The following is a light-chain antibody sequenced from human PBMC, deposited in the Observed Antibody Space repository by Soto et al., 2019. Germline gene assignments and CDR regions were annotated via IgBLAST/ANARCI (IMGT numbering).Light chain of an antibody. CDR3: SSYTSSSTKV. CDR2: GVT. Sequence: QSALTQPASVSGSPGQSITISCTGTSSDVGGYDYVSWYQQHPGKAPKLMIYGVTNRRSGVSDRFSGSKSGNTASLSISGLQAEDEADYYCSSYTSSSTKVFGGGTQLTVL. CDR1: SSDVGGYDY. J-gene: IGLJ2*01. V-gene: IGLV2-14*01.